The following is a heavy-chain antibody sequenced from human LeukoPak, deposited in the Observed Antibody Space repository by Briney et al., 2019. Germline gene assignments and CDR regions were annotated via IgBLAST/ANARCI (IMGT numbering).Heavy chain of an antibody. J-gene: IGHJ4*02. V-gene: IGHV4-39*01. CDR3: ARITYYYDSPPD. CDR2: IYYSGST. D-gene: IGHD3-22*01. Sequence: SETLSLTCIVSGGSISSSSYYWGWIRQPPGKGLEWIGSIYYSGSTYYNTALKSRVTMSVDTSNNQFSLKLSSVTAADTAVYYCARITYYYDSPPDWGQGTLVTVSS. CDR1: GGSISSSSYY.